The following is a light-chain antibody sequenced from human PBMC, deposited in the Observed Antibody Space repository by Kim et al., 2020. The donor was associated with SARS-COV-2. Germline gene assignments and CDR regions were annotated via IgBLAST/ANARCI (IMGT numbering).Light chain of an antibody. CDR2: ETS. J-gene: IGKJ4*01. CDR1: QSVGNS. CDR3: QQRYNWPLT. Sequence: LSQGESATLPCRASQSVGNSLAWFQQKPGQAPRLLIFETSNRATGIPGRFSGSGSGTGFTLTISSLEPEDFAVYYCQQRYNWPLTFGGGTKVDIK. V-gene: IGKV3-11*01.